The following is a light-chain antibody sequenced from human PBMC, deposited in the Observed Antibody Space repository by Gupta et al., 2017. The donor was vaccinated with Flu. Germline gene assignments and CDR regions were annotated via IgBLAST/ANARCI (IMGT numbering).Light chain of an antibody. J-gene: IGKJ2*01. CDR1: QSVSSY. CDR2: DAS. CDR3: QQRSNRPVT. V-gene: IGKV3-11*01. Sequence: EIVLTQSPATLSLSPGERATLSCRASQSVSSYLAWYQQKPGQAPRLLIYDASNRGTGIPARFSGSGSGTDFTLTINSLEPEDFAVYYCQQRSNRPVTFGQGTKLEIK.